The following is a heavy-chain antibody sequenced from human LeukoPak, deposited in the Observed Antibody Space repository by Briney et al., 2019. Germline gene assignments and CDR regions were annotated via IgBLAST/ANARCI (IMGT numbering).Heavy chain of an antibody. CDR1: GGSISTYY. Sequence: PSETLSLTCTVSGGSISTYYWNWIRQPPGKGLEWIGYIYYSGTTNYNPSLKSRVSMSVDTSKNQFSLKLSSVTAADTAVYYCARARNYYDSSDYYYEGDAFDIWGQGTMVTVSS. V-gene: IGHV4-59*01. CDR3: ARARNYYDSSDYYYEGDAFDI. D-gene: IGHD3-22*01. CDR2: IYYSGTT. J-gene: IGHJ3*02.